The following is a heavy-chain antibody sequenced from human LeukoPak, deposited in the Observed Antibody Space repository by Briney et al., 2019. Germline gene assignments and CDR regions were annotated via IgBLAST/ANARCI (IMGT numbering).Heavy chain of an antibody. CDR3: AREDGYCSGGNCYSYFDS. J-gene: IGHJ4*02. Sequence: GGSLRLSCAVSVFTVSGIHMSWVRQAPGKGLEWVAYIKKTGSETYYVDSVKGRFTITRDNTRSSLFLQMYSLRAEDTAVYFCAREDGYCSGGNCYSYFDSWGQGTLVTVSS. CDR2: IKKTGSET. D-gene: IGHD2-15*01. V-gene: IGHV3-7*01. CDR1: VFTVSGIH.